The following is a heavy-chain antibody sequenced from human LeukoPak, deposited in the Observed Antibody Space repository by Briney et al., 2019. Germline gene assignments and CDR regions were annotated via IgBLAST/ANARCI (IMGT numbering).Heavy chain of an antibody. CDR1: GGSISSGSYY. J-gene: IGHJ3*02. CDR3: AREIAAAGRDAFDI. Sequence: SQTLSLTRTVSGGSISSGSYYWSWIRQPAGKGLEWIGRIYTSGSTNYNPSLKSRVTISVDTSKNQFSLKLSSVTAADTAVYYCAREIAAAGRDAFDIWGQGTMVTVSS. D-gene: IGHD6-13*01. V-gene: IGHV4-61*02. CDR2: IYTSGST.